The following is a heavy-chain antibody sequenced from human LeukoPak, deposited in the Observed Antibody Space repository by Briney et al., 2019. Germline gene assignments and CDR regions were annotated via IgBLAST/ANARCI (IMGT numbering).Heavy chain of an antibody. CDR3: ARGSLYYYGSGSLDY. CDR2: INHSGST. CDR1: GGSFSGYY. Sequence: SETLSLTCAVYGGSFSGYYWSWIRQPPGKGLEWIGEINHSGSTNYNPSLKSRVTISVDTSKNQFSLKLSSVTAADTAVYYCARGSLYYYGSGSLDYWGQGTLVTVSS. V-gene: IGHV4-34*01. D-gene: IGHD3-10*01. J-gene: IGHJ4*02.